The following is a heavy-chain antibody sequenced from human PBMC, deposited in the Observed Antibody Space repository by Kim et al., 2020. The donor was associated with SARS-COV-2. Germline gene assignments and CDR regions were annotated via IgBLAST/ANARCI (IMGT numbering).Heavy chain of an antibody. J-gene: IGHJ5*02. V-gene: IGHV4-59*01. D-gene: IGHD6-13*01. CDR1: GGSISSYY. Sequence: SETLSLTCTVSGGSISSYYWSWIRQPPGKGLEWIGYIYYSGSTNYNPSLKSRVTISVDTSKNQFSLKLSSVTAADTAVYYCARGRAPPIDSSSWYFGLWFDPWGQGTLVTVSS. CDR3: ARGRAPPIDSSSWYFGLWFDP. CDR2: IYYSGST.